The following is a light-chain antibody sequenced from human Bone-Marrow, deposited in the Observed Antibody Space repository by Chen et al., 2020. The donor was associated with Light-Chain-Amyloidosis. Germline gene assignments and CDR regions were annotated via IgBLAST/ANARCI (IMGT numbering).Light chain of an antibody. Sequence: SFELTQPSSVSVSPGQTARITCSGDILAKKYARWFQQRPGQAPMLLIFNDTERPSGIPERFSGSSSGTTVTLTITGAQSDDEGDYYCYSATDNDYVFGGGTKLTVL. V-gene: IGLV3-27*01. CDR3: YSATDNDYV. J-gene: IGLJ3*02. CDR1: ILAKKY. CDR2: NDT.